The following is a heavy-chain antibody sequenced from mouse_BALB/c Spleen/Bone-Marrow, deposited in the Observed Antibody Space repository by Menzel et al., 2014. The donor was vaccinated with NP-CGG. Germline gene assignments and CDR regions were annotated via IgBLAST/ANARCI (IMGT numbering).Heavy chain of an antibody. D-gene: IGHD1-1*01. CDR1: GFTFSSFG. CDR2: ISSGSSTI. CDR3: VRSGSSSGYFDY. J-gene: IGHJ2*01. Sequence: EVMLVESGGGLVQPGGSRKLSCAASGFTFSSFGMHWVRQAPEKGLEWVAYISSGSSTIYYGDAVMGRFTISRDNPKNPLFLQMPSLRSEDTATYYCVRSGSSSGYFDYWGQGTTLTVSS. V-gene: IGHV5-17*02.